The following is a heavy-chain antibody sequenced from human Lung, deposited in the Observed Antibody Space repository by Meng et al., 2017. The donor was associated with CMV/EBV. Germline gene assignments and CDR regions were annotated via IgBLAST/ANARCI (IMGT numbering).Heavy chain of an antibody. CDR1: GFTFDSYA. J-gene: IGHJ4*02. Sequence: GESLKISCAASGFTFDSYAMHWVRQAPGRGLEGVSVITANGGTTFYSGSVKGRFSISRDNSKNTLYLQMIGLRAEDTAVYYCAKDRHYYGSGTYYNGPESWGQGTXVTVSS. V-gene: IGHV3-23*01. D-gene: IGHD3-10*01. CDR2: ITANGGTT. CDR3: AKDRHYYGSGTYYNGPES.